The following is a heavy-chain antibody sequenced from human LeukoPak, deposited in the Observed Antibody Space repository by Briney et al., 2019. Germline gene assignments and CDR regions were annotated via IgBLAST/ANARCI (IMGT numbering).Heavy chain of an antibody. J-gene: IGHJ1*01. CDR1: GFPFSTYW. CDR2: IKHDGSEK. D-gene: IGHD3-16*01. CDR3: ARHNLWRCDN. V-gene: IGHV3-7*01. Sequence: GGSLRLSCAASGFPFSTYWMAWVRQAPGKGLEWVAKIKHDGSEKYYLDSVKGRFTISRVNARPSLCLQLNSLRVEDTAIYFCARHNLWRCDNCGQGTLVTVSS.